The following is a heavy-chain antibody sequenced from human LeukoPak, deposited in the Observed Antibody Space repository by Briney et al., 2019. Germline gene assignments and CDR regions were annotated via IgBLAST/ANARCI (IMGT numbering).Heavy chain of an antibody. Sequence: PAETVSLVCTVWGGFISIFYGMGMRHPRGRGREGMGYIYQSGSTTYHHSLKSRVSISVDTSENQFSLKLSSVTAADTAVYYCARTYPEINGRSSWYLPSYYFDYWGQRTLVTVSS. CDR3: ARTYPEINGRSSWYLPSYYFDY. D-gene: IGHD6-13*01. J-gene: IGHJ4*02. V-gene: IGHV4-59*01. CDR1: GGFISIFY. CDR2: IYQSGST.